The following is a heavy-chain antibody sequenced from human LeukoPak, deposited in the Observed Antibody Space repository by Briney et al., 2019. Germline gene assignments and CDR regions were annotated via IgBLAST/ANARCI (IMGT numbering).Heavy chain of an antibody. V-gene: IGHV5-51*01. Sequence: GESLKISCTCSGYSISSYWIGWVRPLPGKVLEWMVIIYPGDSDTRYSPSFQGQVTISADKSISTADLQWSSLKASDTAMYCGARIFSYRREPFDPWGQGTLVTVSS. CDR1: GYSISSYW. J-gene: IGHJ5*02. CDR3: ARIFSYRREPFDP. CDR2: IYPGDSDT. D-gene: IGHD1-26*01.